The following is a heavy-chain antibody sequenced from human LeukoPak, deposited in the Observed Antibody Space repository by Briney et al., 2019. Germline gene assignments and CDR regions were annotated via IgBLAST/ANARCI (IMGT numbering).Heavy chain of an antibody. CDR1: GGTFSCYA. CDR3: AVFPRGGSSLYYSYYYMDV. D-gene: IGHD1-26*01. J-gene: IGHJ6*03. Sequence: ASVKVSFKASGGTFSCYANSRVRQAPGQGLEWMGGVIPIFGKANYAQKFQGRVTIPADESTSTAYMELSSLRSEDTAVYYCAVFPRGGSSLYYSYYYMDVWGKGTTVTVSS. V-gene: IGHV1-69*01. CDR2: VIPIFGKA.